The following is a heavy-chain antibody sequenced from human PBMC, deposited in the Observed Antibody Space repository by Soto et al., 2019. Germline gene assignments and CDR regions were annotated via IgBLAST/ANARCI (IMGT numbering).Heavy chain of an antibody. Sequence: ASVKVSCKASGGTFSSYAISWVRQAPGQGLEWMGGIIPIFGTANYAQKFQGRVTITADKSTSTAYMELSSLRSEHTAVYYCARVTVSMVRGAYYYYGMDVWGQRTTVTVSS. CDR3: ARVTVSMVRGAYYYYGMDV. V-gene: IGHV1-69*06. CDR1: GGTFSSYA. J-gene: IGHJ6*02. CDR2: IIPIFGTA. D-gene: IGHD3-10*01.